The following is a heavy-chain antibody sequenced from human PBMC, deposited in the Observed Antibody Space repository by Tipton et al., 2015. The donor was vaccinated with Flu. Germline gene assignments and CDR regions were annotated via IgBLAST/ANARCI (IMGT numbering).Heavy chain of an antibody. D-gene: IGHD2-15*01. J-gene: IGHJ4*02. CDR1: GFTFNSYA. CDR2: ISGSGGTT. CDR3: AKLRGLYCRGGSCLVDY. V-gene: IGHV3-23*01. Sequence: SLRLSCAASGFTFNSYAMGWVRQAPGKGLEWVSTISGSGGTTYYADSVKGRLTISRDNSKNTLYLQMNSLRAEDTAVYFCAKLRGLYCRGGSCLVDYGGQGTLVTFGS.